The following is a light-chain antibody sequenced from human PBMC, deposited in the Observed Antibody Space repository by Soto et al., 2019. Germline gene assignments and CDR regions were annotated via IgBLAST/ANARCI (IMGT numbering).Light chain of an antibody. J-gene: IGKJ1*01. CDR3: QQYGSSSWT. V-gene: IGKV3-20*01. Sequence: EIVLTQSPGALSLSTGERATLSGRASQSVSSSYLAWYQQKPGQAPRLLIYGTSSRATAIPDRFSGSGSGTDFTLTIRRLEPEDVAVYYCQQYGSSSWTFGQGTKVDI. CDR1: QSVSSSY. CDR2: GTS.